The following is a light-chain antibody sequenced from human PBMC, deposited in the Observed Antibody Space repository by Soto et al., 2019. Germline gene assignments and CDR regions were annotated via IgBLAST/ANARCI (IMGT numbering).Light chain of an antibody. J-gene: IGKJ5*01. V-gene: IGKV3-15*01. CDR3: QQYNNWPPIT. CDR1: QSVGSG. CDR2: GAS. Sequence: EIGMTQSPATLSLSPGERGTLSCRASQSVGSGLSWYQQKPDQAPRLLIYGASTRATGIPARFSGSGSGTEFTLTISSLQSEDFAVYYCQQYNNWPPITFGQGTRLEI.